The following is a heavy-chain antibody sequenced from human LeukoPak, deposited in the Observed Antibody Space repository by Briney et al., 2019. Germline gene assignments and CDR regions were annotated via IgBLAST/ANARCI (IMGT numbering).Heavy chain of an antibody. V-gene: IGHV4-39*01. CDR2: IYYSGST. CDR3: ARQSGENQPFDY. Sequence: PSETLSLTCTVSGGSISSSSYYWGWIRQPPGKGLEWIGRIYYSGSTYYNPSLKSRVTTSVDTSKNQFSLRLSSVTAADTAVYYCARQSGENQPFDYWGQGTLVTVSS. D-gene: IGHD3-10*01. CDR1: GGSISSSSYY. J-gene: IGHJ4*02.